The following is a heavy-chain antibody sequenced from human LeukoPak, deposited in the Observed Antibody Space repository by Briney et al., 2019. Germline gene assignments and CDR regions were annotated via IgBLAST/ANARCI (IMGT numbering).Heavy chain of an antibody. V-gene: IGHV3-33*01. CDR1: GFTFSSYG. D-gene: IGHD2-8*01. Sequence: GGSLRLSCAASGFTFSSYGMHWVRQAPGKGLEWVAVIWIDGSNKYYADSVKGRFTISRDNSKNTLYLQMNSLRAEDTAVYYCAREERHCTRSMCAPPPMDVWGQGTTVTVSS. CDR3: AREERHCTRSMCAPPPMDV. CDR2: IWIDGSNK. J-gene: IGHJ6*02.